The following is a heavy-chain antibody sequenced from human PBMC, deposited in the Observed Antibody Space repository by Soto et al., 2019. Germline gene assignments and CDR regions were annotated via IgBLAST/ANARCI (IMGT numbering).Heavy chain of an antibody. D-gene: IGHD1-26*01. J-gene: IGHJ6*02. CDR1: GYNFNNYG. Sequence: QVQLVQSGVEVQKPGTSVKVSCQASGYNFNNYGINWVRQAPGQGLEWMGWISAYNGDINYAQNLQGRVTMTTDTSTRTAYMELRRLRSDDTAVYYCARSGRTNYYYGMDVWGQGTTVTVSS. CDR2: ISAYNGDI. V-gene: IGHV1-18*01. CDR3: ARSGRTNYYYGMDV.